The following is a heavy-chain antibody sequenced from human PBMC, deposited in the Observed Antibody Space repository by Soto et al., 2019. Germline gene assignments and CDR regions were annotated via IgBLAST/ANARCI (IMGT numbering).Heavy chain of an antibody. Sequence: TMSLTCTVSDGSIRSSSYYWGLLRHPPVEGLEWIGSIYYRGSTYSDPSLKSRVTISVDTSKHQFSLKLSSVTAADTAVYYCARLRFLEWLTSFGMDVWGQGTTVTVSS. CDR1: DGSIRSSSYY. CDR2: IYYRGST. D-gene: IGHD3-3*01. V-gene: IGHV4-39*01. CDR3: ARLRFLEWLTSFGMDV. J-gene: IGHJ6*02.